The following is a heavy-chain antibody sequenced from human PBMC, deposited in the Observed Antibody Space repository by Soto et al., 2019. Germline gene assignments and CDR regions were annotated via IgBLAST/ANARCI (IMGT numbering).Heavy chain of an antibody. Sequence: SETLSLTCAVSGGSISSGGYSWSWIRQPPGKGLEWIGYIYHSGSTYYNPSLKSRVTISVDRSKNQFSLKLSSVTAADTAVYYCARDVPHCSSTSCYPPYGMDVWGQGTTVTVSS. V-gene: IGHV4-30-2*01. CDR1: GGSISSGGYS. CDR3: ARDVPHCSSTSCYPPYGMDV. J-gene: IGHJ6*02. D-gene: IGHD2-2*01. CDR2: IYHSGST.